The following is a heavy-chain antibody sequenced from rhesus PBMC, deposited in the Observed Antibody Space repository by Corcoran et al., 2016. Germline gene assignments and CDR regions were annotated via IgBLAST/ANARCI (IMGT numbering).Heavy chain of an antibody. Sequence: QVTLKESGPALVKPTQNLTLTCTFSGFSISTTGTGLGWIRQPQRKALEWFACIYWNVNKYSNTSRKSRRSLSKDTSKNQVVLSLNNLDPVDTATYYCARVIYVSYYGDRFDVWGQGVVVTVSS. CDR1: GFSISTTGTG. J-gene: IGHJ6*01. D-gene: IGHD4-29*01. CDR3: ARVIYVSYYGDRFDV. CDR2: IYWNVNK. V-gene: IGHV2-95*01.